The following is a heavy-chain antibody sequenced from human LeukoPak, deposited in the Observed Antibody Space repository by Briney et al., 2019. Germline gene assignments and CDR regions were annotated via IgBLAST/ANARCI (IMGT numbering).Heavy chain of an antibody. CDR2: IWYDGSNK. CDR1: GSTFSSYG. CDR3: ARDRPFGPQFSYGMDV. J-gene: IGHJ6*02. D-gene: IGHD2/OR15-2a*01. V-gene: IGHV3-33*01. Sequence: GGSLRLPCAASGSTFSSYGMHWVRQAPGKGLEWVAVIWYDGSNKYYADSVKGRFTISRDNSKNTLYLQMNSLRAEDTAVYYCARDRPFGPQFSYGMDVWGQGTTVTVSS.